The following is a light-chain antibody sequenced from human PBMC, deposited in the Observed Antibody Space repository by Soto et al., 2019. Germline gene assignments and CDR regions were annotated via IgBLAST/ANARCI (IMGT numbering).Light chain of an antibody. Sequence: EIGLTQSPATLSLSQGERVTLSCRASQSVNNFLAWYQQKPGQAPRPLIYDTFNRATGVPHRFSGSGSGTDFTLTICSLGPQDFAVYYCQQRTSWPLTFGQGTRLEIK. V-gene: IGKV3-11*01. CDR2: DTF. CDR3: QQRTSWPLT. J-gene: IGKJ5*01. CDR1: QSVNNF.